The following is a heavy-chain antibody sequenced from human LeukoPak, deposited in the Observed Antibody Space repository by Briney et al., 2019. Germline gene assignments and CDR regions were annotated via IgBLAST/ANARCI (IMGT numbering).Heavy chain of an antibody. CDR3: ARGYYDSSDFEYLQH. CDR1: GYTFTSYY. CDR2: INPNSGDT. Sequence: ASVKVSCKASGYTFTSYYMHWVRQAPGQGHEWMAWINPNSGDTNFAQKFQGRVTMTRDTSISTVYMELSMLRSDDTAVFFCARGYYDSSDFEYLQHWGQGTLVTVSS. D-gene: IGHD3-22*01. J-gene: IGHJ1*01. V-gene: IGHV1-2*02.